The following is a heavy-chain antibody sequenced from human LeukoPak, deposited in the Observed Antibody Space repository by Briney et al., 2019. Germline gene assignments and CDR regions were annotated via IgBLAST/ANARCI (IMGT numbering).Heavy chain of an antibody. CDR2: IKEDGSSQ. J-gene: IGHJ4*02. D-gene: IGHD6-19*01. CDR3: VKDSGWLHFDS. Sequence: GGSLRLSCVASGFTFSHSWMTWVRQAPGKGLGWVGHIKEDGSSQNYADSVKGRFTISRDNAKSSLHLQMNGLRAEDTAMYYCVKDSGWLHFDSWGQGTLVTVSS. V-gene: IGHV3-7*03. CDR1: GFTFSHSW.